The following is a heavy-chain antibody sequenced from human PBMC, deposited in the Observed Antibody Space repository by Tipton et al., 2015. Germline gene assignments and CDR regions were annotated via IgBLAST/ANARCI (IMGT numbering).Heavy chain of an antibody. Sequence: LSLTCSTSGFTFSNYGMHWVRQAPGRGLEWVAVISSHGRTKFYADSVKGRFTISRDNSKNTLFLQMNSLTTEDTAVYYCAKEDYDASGSYYTYWGQGTLVTVSS. CDR1: GFTFSNYG. V-gene: IGHV3-30*18. J-gene: IGHJ4*02. CDR3: AKEDYDASGSYYTY. D-gene: IGHD3-10*01. CDR2: ISSHGRTK.